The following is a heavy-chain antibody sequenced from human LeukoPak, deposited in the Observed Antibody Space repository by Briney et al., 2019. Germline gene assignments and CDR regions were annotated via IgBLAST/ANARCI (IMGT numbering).Heavy chain of an antibody. Sequence: GGSLRLSCAASGFTFSSYGMHWVRQAPGKGLEWVAVISYDGSNKYYADSVKGRFTISRDNSKNTLYLQMNSLRAEDTAVYYCAKDVMIWGSGSPFDYWGQGTLVTVSS. CDR3: AKDVMIWGSGSPFDY. CDR2: ISYDGSNK. J-gene: IGHJ4*02. D-gene: IGHD3-10*01. CDR1: GFTFSSYG. V-gene: IGHV3-30*18.